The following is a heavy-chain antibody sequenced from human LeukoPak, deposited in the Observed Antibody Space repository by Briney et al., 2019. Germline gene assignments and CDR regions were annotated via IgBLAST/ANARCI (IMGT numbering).Heavy chain of an antibody. V-gene: IGHV4-38-2*01. CDR1: GYSISSGYY. D-gene: IGHD6-13*01. J-gene: IGHJ6*03. CDR3: ARQGGSSSPYYYYYMDV. CDR2: MYHSGST. Sequence: RPSETLSLTCAVSGYSISSGYYWGWFRQPPGKGLEWIGCMYHSGSTYYNPSLKSRVTISVDTSKNQFSLKPSSVTAADTAVYYCARQGGSSSPYYYYYMDVWGKGTTVTVSS.